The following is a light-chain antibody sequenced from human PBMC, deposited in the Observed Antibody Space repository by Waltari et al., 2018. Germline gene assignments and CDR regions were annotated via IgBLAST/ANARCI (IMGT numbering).Light chain of an antibody. CDR1: SSDVGSYTL. V-gene: IGLV2-23*02. J-gene: IGLJ2*01. CDR2: DVN. Sequence: QSALTQPATVSGSPTQSITISCTGTSSDVGSYTLVSWYQQHPGRAPKLMIFDVNMRPPVISHRFSGSKSANTASLTISGLQAEDEADYYCCSYAGSSTFVFGGGTKLTVL. CDR3: CSYAGSSTFV.